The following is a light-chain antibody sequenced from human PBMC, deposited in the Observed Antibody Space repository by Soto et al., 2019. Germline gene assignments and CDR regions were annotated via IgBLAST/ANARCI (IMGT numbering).Light chain of an antibody. CDR1: QHICSW. CDR2: DAS. CDR3: HQCRRFPRT. J-gene: IGKJ4*01. V-gene: IGKV1-5*01. Sequence: DIQMTQSPSTLSASVGDRVTLTCRASQHICSWLAWYQQKPGQAPKLLICDASSLESGVPSRFSGSGSGTDFTLTISCLQSEDFASYYCHQCRRFPRTFGGVTKVHIK.